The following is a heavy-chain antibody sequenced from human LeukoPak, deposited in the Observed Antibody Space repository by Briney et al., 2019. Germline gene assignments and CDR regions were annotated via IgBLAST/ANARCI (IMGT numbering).Heavy chain of an antibody. CDR2: ISSSSSYI. Sequence: GGSLRLSCAASGFTFSSYSMNWVRQAPGKGLEWVSSISSSSSYIYYADSVKGRFTISRDNAKNSLYLQMNSLRAEDTAVYYCARGPRSSSWPTEYWGQGTLVTVSP. V-gene: IGHV3-21*01. J-gene: IGHJ4*02. CDR3: ARGPRSSSWPTEY. D-gene: IGHD6-13*01. CDR1: GFTFSSYS.